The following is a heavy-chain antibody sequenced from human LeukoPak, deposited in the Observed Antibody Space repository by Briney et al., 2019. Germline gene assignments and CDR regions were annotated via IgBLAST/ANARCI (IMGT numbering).Heavy chain of an antibody. V-gene: IGHV3-74*01. CDR1: GFTFSSYW. D-gene: IGHD3-3*01. J-gene: IGHJ4*02. CDR2: INSDGSST. CDR3: ARARAGRRFLEWLLSPPDY. Sequence: GGSLRLSCAASGFTFSSYWMHWVRQAPGKGLVWVSRINSDGSSTSYADSVKGRFTISRDSAKNTLYLQMNSLRAEDTAVYYCARARAGRRFLEWLLSPPDYWGQGTLVTVSS.